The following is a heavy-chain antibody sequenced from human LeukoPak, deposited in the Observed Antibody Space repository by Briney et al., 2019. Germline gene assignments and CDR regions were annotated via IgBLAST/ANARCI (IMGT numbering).Heavy chain of an antibody. D-gene: IGHD2-21*02. CDR3: AREGSVVTTTPGYFDY. CDR2: INPSGGST. V-gene: IGHV1-46*01. J-gene: IGHJ4*02. CDR1: GYTFTSYY. Sequence: ASVKVSCKASGYTFTSYYMHWVRQAPGQGLEWMGIINPSGGSTSYAQKFQGRVTMTRDMSTSTVYMELSSLRSEDTAVYYCAREGSVVTTTPGYFDYWGQGTLVTVSS.